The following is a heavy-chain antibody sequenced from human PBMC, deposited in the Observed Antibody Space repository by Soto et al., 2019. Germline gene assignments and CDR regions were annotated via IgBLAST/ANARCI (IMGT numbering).Heavy chain of an antibody. CDR1: GDTFSRYS. CDR3: AKGRGIGKSFYI. D-gene: IGHD1-26*01. J-gene: IGHJ3*02. CDR2: IIPIFAKP. V-gene: IGHV1-69*01. Sequence: QVQLIQSGAELKRPGSSVKVSCKASGDTFSRYSITWLRQAPGQRLEWMGGIIPIFAKPTYAQKFQGRVAITADYSTITVHMKRPSLSSEDTAAYYCAKGRGIGKSFYIWGQAT.